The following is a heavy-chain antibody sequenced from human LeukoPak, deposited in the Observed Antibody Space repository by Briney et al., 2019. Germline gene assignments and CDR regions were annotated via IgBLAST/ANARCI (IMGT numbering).Heavy chain of an antibody. Sequence: GGSLRLSCAASGFTFSSYAMSWVRQAPGKGLEWVSAISGSGGSTYYADSVKGRFTISRDNSKNTLYLQMNSLRAEDTAAYYCAKADSSGYYPLDYWGQGTLVTVSS. V-gene: IGHV3-23*01. CDR2: ISGSGGST. CDR1: GFTFSSYA. D-gene: IGHD3-22*01. CDR3: AKADSSGYYPLDY. J-gene: IGHJ4*02.